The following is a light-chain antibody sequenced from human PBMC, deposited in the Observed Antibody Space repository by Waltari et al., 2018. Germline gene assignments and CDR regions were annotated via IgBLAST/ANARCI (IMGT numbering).Light chain of an antibody. CDR2: DVT. CDR1: ISAVWSYNF. CDR3: SSYTPTSILV. V-gene: IGLV2-14*02. Sequence: QSALTQPASVSGSPGQSLTLSCSGTISAVWSYNFVSWYQQPPGTPPQLLIYDVTKRPSGVSGRFSGSKSGNTASLTISGLQPEDEADYFCSSYTPTSILVFGGGTKLTV. J-gene: IGLJ2*01.